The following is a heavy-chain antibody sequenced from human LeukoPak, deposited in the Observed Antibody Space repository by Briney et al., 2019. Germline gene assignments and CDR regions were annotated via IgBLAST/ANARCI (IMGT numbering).Heavy chain of an antibody. J-gene: IGHJ3*02. CDR3: ARVGAYYYGSGSYWAFDI. V-gene: IGHV3-21*01. CDR1: GFTFNTFN. CDR2: ISSSSSYI. Sequence: QSGGSLRLSCAASGFTFNTFNMNWVRQAPGKGLEWVSSISSSSSYIYYADSVKGRFTISRDNAKNSLYLQMNSLRAEDTAVYYCARVGAYYYGSGSYWAFDIWGQGTMVTVSS. D-gene: IGHD3-10*01.